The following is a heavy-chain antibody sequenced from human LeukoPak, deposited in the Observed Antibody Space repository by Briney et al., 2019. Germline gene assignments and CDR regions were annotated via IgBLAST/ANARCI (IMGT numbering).Heavy chain of an antibody. CDR3: VMTQKWLAFDY. D-gene: IGHD6-19*01. CDR1: GGSISGRY. J-gene: IGHJ4*02. V-gene: IGHV4-59*08. CDR2: WRYDGSP. Sequence: PSETLSLTCAVSGGSISGRYWSWIRQPPGKGLEWIANWRYDGSPNYTPSLESRATISLDTSKSQFSLRLTSVTAADTAVYYCVMTQKWLAFDYWGQGILVTVSS.